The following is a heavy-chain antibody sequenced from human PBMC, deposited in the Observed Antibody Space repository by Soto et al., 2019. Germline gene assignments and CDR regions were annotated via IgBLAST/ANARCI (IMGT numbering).Heavy chain of an antibody. CDR1: GGAMGNHY. Sequence: SETLSLTSSISGGAMGNHYCTWIRQSPGKQLEWLGYLYNSGTTTYNPSLASRVAMSVDTSSNQFSLTLRSVTAADTAIYYCASTSGPYYGAVHSWGQGTLVTVSS. CDR3: ASTSGPYYGAVHS. V-gene: IGHV4-59*08. J-gene: IGHJ5*02. D-gene: IGHD4-17*01. CDR2: LYNSGTT.